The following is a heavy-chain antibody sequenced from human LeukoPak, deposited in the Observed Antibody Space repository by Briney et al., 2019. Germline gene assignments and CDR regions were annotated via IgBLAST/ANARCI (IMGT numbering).Heavy chain of an antibody. CDR2: INHSGST. CDR3: ARLNSYGPPLFDY. J-gene: IGHJ4*02. V-gene: IGHV4-34*01. CDR1: GGSFSGYY. D-gene: IGHD5-18*01. Sequence: SETLSLTCAVYGGSFSGYYWSWIRQPPGKGLEWIGEINHSGSTNYNPSLKSRVTISVDTSKNQFSLKLSSVTAADTAVYYCARLNSYGPPLFDYWGQGTLVTVSS.